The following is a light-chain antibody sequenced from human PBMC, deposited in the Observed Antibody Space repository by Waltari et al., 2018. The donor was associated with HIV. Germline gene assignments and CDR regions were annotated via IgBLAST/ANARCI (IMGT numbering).Light chain of an antibody. Sequence: DIQMTQSPSSLSASVGDRVTITSRASQRISSYLNWYQQKPGKAPNLLISAALNLQSGVPSRFSGGRSETDFTLTIDSLQPEDSATYYCQQSYSAPPTFGQGTKLEIK. V-gene: IGKV1-39*01. CDR3: QQSYSAPPT. J-gene: IGKJ2*01. CDR2: AAL. CDR1: QRISSY.